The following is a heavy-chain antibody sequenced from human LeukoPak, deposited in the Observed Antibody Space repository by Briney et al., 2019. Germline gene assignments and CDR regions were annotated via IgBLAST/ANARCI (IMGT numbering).Heavy chain of an antibody. D-gene: IGHD3-9*01. CDR2: IFLGDSAT. Sequence: PGKSLNISCMCSGYSFTIYCIGWLRQMPGKGLDWMGIIFLGDSATRYSPSFKGQVTISADTSISTPYLQLMCVKASRTCIYLCQKPAYDILTGRGPFDYWGQGTLVTVSS. CDR1: GYSFTIYC. J-gene: IGHJ4*02. CDR3: QKPAYDILTGRGPFDY. V-gene: IGHV5-51*01.